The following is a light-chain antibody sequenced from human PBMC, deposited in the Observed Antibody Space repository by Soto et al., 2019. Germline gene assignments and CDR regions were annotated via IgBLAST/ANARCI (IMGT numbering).Light chain of an antibody. CDR1: QSVSNN. CDR3: QQYNNWPPWT. Sequence: EIVMTQSPATLSVSPGERATLSCRASQSVSNNLAWYQQKPGQAPRLLIYGASTRATGIPARFSGSGSGTEFTLTISSLQSEDFSVYYCQQYNNWPPWTFGQGTKVEIK. CDR2: GAS. V-gene: IGKV3-15*01. J-gene: IGKJ1*01.